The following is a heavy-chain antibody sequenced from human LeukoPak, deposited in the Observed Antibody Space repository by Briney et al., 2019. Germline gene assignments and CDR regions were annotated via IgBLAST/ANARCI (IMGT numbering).Heavy chain of an antibody. V-gene: IGHV4-30-2*01. D-gene: IGHD3-3*01. CDR2: IYHSGST. CDR1: GDSIRSGTNN. J-gene: IGHJ4*02. CDR3: ARTRDFWSGYFDY. Sequence: SETLSLTCAVSGDSIRSGTNNWSWIRQPPGKGLEWIGYIYHSGSTYYNPSLQSRVTISVDTSKSQFSLKLSSVTAADTAVYYCARTRDFWSGYFDYWGQGILDTVSS.